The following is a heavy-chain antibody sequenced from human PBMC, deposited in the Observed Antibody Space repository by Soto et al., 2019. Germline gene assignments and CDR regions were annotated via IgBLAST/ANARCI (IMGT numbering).Heavy chain of an antibody. Sequence: SETLSLTCIVSGGSITSYHCSWIRQFPGKGLEWIDYTSYTRNTNYNPSLQSRVTISMDTSKNQLSLKLTSMTAADTDVYYCARDMHAGFTHYFDTWGQGTLVTVSS. V-gene: IGHV4-59*01. D-gene: IGHD2-8*01. J-gene: IGHJ4*02. CDR2: TSYTRNT. CDR3: ARDMHAGFTHYFDT. CDR1: GGSITSYH.